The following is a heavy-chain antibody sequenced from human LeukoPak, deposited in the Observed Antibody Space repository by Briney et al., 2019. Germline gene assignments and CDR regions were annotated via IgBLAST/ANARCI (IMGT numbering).Heavy chain of an antibody. CDR1: GFIFSSYN. Sequence: GGSLRLSCAASGFIFSSYNMNWVRQAPGKGLEWVSSISNGGGYIYYEDSVKGRFTISRDNAKDSLFLQMSSLRAEDTALYYCAREKYCSGTSCYPLFDPWGQGTLVTVSS. CDR3: AREKYCSGTSCYPLFDP. CDR2: ISNGGGYI. D-gene: IGHD2-2*01. V-gene: IGHV3-21*01. J-gene: IGHJ5*02.